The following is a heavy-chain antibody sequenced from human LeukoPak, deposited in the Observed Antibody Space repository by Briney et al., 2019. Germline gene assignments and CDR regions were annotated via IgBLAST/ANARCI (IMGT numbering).Heavy chain of an antibody. CDR2: ISGYNGNT. CDR1: GYTFTSYA. J-gene: IGHJ3*02. Sequence: ASVKVSCKASGYTFTSYAISWVRQAPGQGLEWMGWISGYNGNTNYAQKLQGRVTMTRDTSISTAYMELSRLRSDDTAVYYCARSRPQIFGVAKGAFDIWGQGTMVTVSS. D-gene: IGHD3-3*01. CDR3: ARSRPQIFGVAKGAFDI. V-gene: IGHV1-18*01.